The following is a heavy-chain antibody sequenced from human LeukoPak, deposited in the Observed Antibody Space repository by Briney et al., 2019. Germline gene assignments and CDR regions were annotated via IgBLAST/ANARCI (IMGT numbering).Heavy chain of an antibody. CDR1: GFTVSSNS. D-gene: IGHD2-8*02. J-gene: IGHJ4*02. Sequence: GGSLRLSCTVSGFTVSSNSMSWVRQAPGKGLEWVSFIYSDNTHYSDSVKGRFTISRDNSKNTLYLQMNSLRAEDTAIYYCATYRQVLLPFESWGQGTLVTVSS. CDR3: ATYRQVLLPFES. V-gene: IGHV3-53*01. CDR2: IYSDNT.